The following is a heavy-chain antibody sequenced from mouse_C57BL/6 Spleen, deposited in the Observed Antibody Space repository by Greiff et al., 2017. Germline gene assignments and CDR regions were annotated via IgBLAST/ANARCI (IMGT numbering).Heavy chain of an antibody. D-gene: IGHD1-1*01. CDR3: ARCTVVDWYFDV. Sequence: VQGVESGPELVKPGASVKISCKASGYAFSSSWMNWVKQRPGKGLEWIGRNYPGDGDTNYNGKFKGKATLTADKSSSTAYMQLSSLTSEDSAVYFCARCTVVDWYFDVWGTGTTVTVSS. CDR2: NYPGDGDT. V-gene: IGHV1-82*01. J-gene: IGHJ1*03. CDR1: GYAFSSSW.